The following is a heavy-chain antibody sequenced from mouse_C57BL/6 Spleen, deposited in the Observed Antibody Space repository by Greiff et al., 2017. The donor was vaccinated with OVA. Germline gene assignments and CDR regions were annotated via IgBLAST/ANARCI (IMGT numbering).Heavy chain of an antibody. J-gene: IGHJ3*01. CDR1: GYSFTDYY. CDR3: ARETYDGNYSFAY. V-gene: IGHV1-76*01. CDR2: IFPGSGNT. D-gene: IGHD2-3*01. Sequence: VQLQQSGPGLVRPAPSLTLSCKASGYSFTDYYLNWVNQRPGQGLQWIARIFPGSGNTYYNEKFKGKATLTAETSSNTAYMQLSSLTSEDSAVDFCARETYDGNYSFAYWGQGTLVTVSA.